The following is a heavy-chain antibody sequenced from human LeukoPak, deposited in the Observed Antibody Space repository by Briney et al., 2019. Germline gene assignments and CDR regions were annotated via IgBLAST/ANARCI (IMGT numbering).Heavy chain of an antibody. CDR3: ARESGFMMVGEINADDWFDP. J-gene: IGHJ5*02. CDR2: ISDDGSKR. CDR1: GFTFRDSA. V-gene: IGHV3-30*04. Sequence: GGSLSLSCSGAGFTFRDSAFHWVRQAPGKGLEWVAVISDDGSKRFYADSVKGRFTISRDNSRDTLYLHMQTLRPEDSAVYYCARESGFMMVGEINADDWFDPWGQGTPVTVSS. D-gene: IGHD3-3*01.